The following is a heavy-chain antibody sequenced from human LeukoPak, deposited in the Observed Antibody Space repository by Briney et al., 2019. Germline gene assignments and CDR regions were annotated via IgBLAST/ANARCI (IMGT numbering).Heavy chain of an antibody. CDR1: GFTFSSYW. CDR2: INSDGSSR. D-gene: IGHD1-1*01. V-gene: IGHV3-74*01. Sequence: PGGSLRLSCAASGFTFSSYWMHWVRQAPGKGLVWVSRINSDGSSRNYADYADSVKGRFTIPRDNAKNTLYLQMNSLRVEDTAIYYCARDAGGRTQREGWFDPWGQGTLVTVSS. J-gene: IGHJ5*02. CDR3: ARDAGGRTQREGWFDP.